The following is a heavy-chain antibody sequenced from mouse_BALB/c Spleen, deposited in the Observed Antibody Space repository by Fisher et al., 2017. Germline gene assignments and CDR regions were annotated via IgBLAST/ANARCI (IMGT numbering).Heavy chain of an antibody. D-gene: IGHD2-1*01. J-gene: IGHJ1*01. CDR3: ALIYYGNYWYFDV. V-gene: IGHV1-26*01. Sequence: KFKGKATLTVDKSSSTAYMELRSLTSEDSAVYYCALIYYGNYWYFDVWGAGTTVTVSS.